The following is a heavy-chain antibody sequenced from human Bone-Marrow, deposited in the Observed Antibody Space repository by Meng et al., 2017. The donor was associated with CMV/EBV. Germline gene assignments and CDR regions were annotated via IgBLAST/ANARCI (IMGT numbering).Heavy chain of an antibody. Sequence: LSLTCAASGFTFSSYSMNWVRQAPGKGLEWVSSISSSSSYIYYADSVKGRFTISRDNAKNSLYLQMNSLRAEDTAVYYCALQWATSFYYGMDVWGRGTTVTVSS. CDR2: ISSSSSYI. V-gene: IGHV3-21*01. J-gene: IGHJ6*02. CDR1: GFTFSSYS. CDR3: ALQWATSFYYGMDV. D-gene: IGHD5-12*01.